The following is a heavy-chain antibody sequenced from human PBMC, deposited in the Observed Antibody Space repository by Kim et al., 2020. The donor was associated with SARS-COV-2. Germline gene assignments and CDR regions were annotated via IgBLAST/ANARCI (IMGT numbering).Heavy chain of an antibody. CDR1: GFTFSSYA. V-gene: IGHV3-30*04. CDR2: ISYDGSNK. Sequence: GGSLRLSCAASGFTFSSYAMHWVRQAPGKGLEWVAVISYDGSNKYYADSVKGRFTISRDNSKNTLYLQMNSLRAEDTAVYYCARDPGGFGELPSFDYCG. J-gene: IGHJ4*01. CDR3: ARDPGGFGELPSFDY. D-gene: IGHD3-10*01.